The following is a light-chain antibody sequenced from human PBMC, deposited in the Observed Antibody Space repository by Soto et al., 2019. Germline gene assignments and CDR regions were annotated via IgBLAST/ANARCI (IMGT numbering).Light chain of an antibody. CDR2: NTT. Sequence: QAVVTQEPSLTVSPGGTVTLTCASSTGTVTRAYYPNWFQHKPGQAPRALISNTTNKHSWTPARFSGSLLGGKASLTLSGVQPEDEAEYYCLLYSGSAPYLIFGGGTKLTVL. V-gene: IGLV7-43*01. CDR3: LLYSGSAPYLI. J-gene: IGLJ2*01. CDR1: TGTVTRAYY.